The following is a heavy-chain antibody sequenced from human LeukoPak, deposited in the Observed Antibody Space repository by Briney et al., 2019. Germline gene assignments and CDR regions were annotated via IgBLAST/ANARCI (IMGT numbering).Heavy chain of an antibody. CDR2: IYYSGST. CDR1: GGSISSYY. CDR3: ARRRPTGTTFDY. D-gene: IGHD1-1*01. J-gene: IGHJ4*02. Sequence: SETLSLTCTVSGGSISSYYWSWIRQPPGKGLEWIGYIYYSGSTNYNPSLKSRVTISVDTSKNQFSLKLSSVTAADTAVYYCARRRPTGTTFDYWGQGTLVTVSS. V-gene: IGHV4-59*08.